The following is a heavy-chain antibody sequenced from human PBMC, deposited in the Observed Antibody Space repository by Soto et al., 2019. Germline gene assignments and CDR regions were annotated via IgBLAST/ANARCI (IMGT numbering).Heavy chain of an antibody. Sequence: QVQLQESGPGLVKPSETLSLTCTVSGGSISSYYWSWIRQPPGKGLEWIGYIYYSGSTNYNPSLKSRVTISVDTSKNQFSLKLSSVTAADTAVYYCASTYPYSSSSFHFDYWGQGTLVTVSS. D-gene: IGHD6-6*01. V-gene: IGHV4-59*08. CDR1: GGSISSYY. CDR2: IYYSGST. CDR3: ASTYPYSSSSFHFDY. J-gene: IGHJ4*02.